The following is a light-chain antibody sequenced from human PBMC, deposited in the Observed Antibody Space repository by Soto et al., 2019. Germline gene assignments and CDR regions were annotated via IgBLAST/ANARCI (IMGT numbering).Light chain of an antibody. J-gene: IGKJ2*01. CDR3: EQYNSWPPLYT. CDR2: GAS. V-gene: IGKV3-15*01. Sequence: EIVLTQSPGTLSLSPGERATLSCRASQSVSSSYLAWYQQKPGQAPRLLIYGASTRATGIPTRFSGSGSGTEFTLTISSLQSEDFAVYYCEQYNSWPPLYTFGQGTKVDIK. CDR1: QSVSSSY.